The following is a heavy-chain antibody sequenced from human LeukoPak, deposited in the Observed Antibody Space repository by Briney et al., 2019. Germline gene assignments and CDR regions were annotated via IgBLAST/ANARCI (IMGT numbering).Heavy chain of an antibody. Sequence: PGGSLRLSCAASGFTFSNYWMSWVRQAPGKGLEWVANIKQDGSEKYYVDSLKGRFTISRDNAKNSLYLQMNSLRAEDTAVYYCAKRGADSGGNSALVAFDIWGQGTMVTVSS. V-gene: IGHV3-7*05. D-gene: IGHD4-23*01. J-gene: IGHJ3*02. CDR1: GFTFSNYW. CDR3: AKRGADSGGNSALVAFDI. CDR2: IKQDGSEK.